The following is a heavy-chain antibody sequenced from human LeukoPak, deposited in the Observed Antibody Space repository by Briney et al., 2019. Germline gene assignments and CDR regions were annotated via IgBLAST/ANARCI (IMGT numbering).Heavy chain of an antibody. V-gene: IGHV3-74*03. J-gene: IGHJ6*02. CDR3: VKGGHKLDIETTRYYYGLDV. CDR1: GFTLSDHW. Sequence: GGSLRLSCVASGFTLSDHWMYWVRQGPGKGLAHVPRIESDASRTTYADSVKGRFTISRDDAKNTMYLQMNSLRADDTAVYYCVKGGHKLDIETTRYYYGLDVWGQGTTVAVSS. D-gene: IGHD5-12*01. CDR2: IESDASRT.